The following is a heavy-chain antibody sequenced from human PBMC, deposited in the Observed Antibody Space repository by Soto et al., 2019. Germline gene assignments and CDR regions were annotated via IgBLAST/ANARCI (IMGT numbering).Heavy chain of an antibody. D-gene: IGHD2-15*01. V-gene: IGHV1-2*04. CDR2: INPNSGGT. J-gene: IGHJ6*03. CDR3: ARDRGSGGSHYVYYYMDV. CDR1: GYTFTGYY. Sequence: ASVKVSCKASGYTFTGYYMHWVRQAPGQGLEWMGWINPNSGGTNYAQKFQGWVTMTRDTSISTAYMELSRLRSDDTAVYYCARDRGSGGSHYVYYYMDVWGKGTTVTVSS.